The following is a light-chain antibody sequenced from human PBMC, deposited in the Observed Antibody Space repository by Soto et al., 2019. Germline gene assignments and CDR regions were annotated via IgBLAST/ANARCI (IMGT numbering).Light chain of an antibody. CDR1: QSVSSTF. CDR2: GAS. Sequence: EIVLTQSPGTLSLTPGERATLSCRASQSVSSTFLAWYQQKPGQAPKVLIYGASTRATGIPHRFSGSGSGTDFPLTISRLEPEDFAMYYCQQYESSRTFGQGTKVEMK. J-gene: IGKJ1*01. CDR3: QQYESSRT. V-gene: IGKV3-20*01.